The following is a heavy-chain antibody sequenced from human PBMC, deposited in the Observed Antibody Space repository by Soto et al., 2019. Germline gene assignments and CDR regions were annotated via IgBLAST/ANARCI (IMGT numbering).Heavy chain of an antibody. CDR2: IGTAGDT. J-gene: IGHJ3*02. Sequence: LSLTCAASGFTFSSYDMHWVRQATGKGLEWVSAIGTAGDTYYPGSVKGRFTISRENAKNSLYLQMNSLRAGDTAVYYCAREGPDCSGGSCYYFDIWGQGTMVTVSS. V-gene: IGHV3-13*01. CDR3: AREGPDCSGGSCYYFDI. CDR1: GFTFSSYD. D-gene: IGHD2-15*01.